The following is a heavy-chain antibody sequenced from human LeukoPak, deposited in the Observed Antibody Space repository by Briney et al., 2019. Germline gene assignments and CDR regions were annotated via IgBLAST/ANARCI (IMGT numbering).Heavy chain of an antibody. CDR2: ISSAGEST. CDR3: AKGAPTIAAGLDY. CDR1: RFPFSNFA. Sequence: GGSLRLSCAASRFPFSNFAMIWVRQAPGKGLEWVSSISSAGESTHYAESVKGRFTISRDNSRHTLYLQLNSLRTDDTAVYYCAKGAPTIAAGLDYWGQGTLVTVSP. J-gene: IGHJ4*02. D-gene: IGHD6-13*01. V-gene: IGHV3-23*01.